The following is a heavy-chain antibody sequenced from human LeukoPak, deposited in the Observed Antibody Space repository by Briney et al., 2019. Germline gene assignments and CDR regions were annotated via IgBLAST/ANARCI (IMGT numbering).Heavy chain of an antibody. CDR1: GGTFSSYA. Sequence: SVKVSCKASGGTFSSYAISWARQAPGQGLEWMGGIIPIFGTANYAQKFQGRVTITTDESTSTAYMELSSLRSEDTAVYYCARGELDTGSHTNWFDPWGQGTLVTVSS. CDR2: IIPIFGTA. V-gene: IGHV1-69*05. J-gene: IGHJ5*02. CDR3: ARGELDTGSHTNWFDP. D-gene: IGHD2/OR15-2a*01.